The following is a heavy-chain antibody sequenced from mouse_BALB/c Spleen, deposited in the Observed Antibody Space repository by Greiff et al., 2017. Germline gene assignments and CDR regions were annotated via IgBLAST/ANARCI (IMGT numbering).Heavy chain of an antibody. CDR1: GFTFSSYA. V-gene: IGHV5-6-5*01. J-gene: IGHJ3*01. D-gene: IGHD1-1*01. Sequence: EVQLQQSGGGLVKPGGSLKLSCAASGFTFSSYAMSWVRQTPEKRLEWVASISSGGSTYYPDSVKGRFTISRDNARNILYLQMSSLRSEDTAMYYCASYGSSLPCFAYWGQGTLVTVSA. CDR2: ISSGGST. CDR3: ASYGSSLPCFAY.